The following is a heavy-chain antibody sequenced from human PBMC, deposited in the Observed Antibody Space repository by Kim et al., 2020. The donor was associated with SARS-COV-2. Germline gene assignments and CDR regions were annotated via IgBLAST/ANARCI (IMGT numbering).Heavy chain of an antibody. CDR2: ISSSGSTI. CDR3: ARMKWLSANYFDY. Sequence: GGSLRLSCAASGFTFSDYYMSWIRQAPGKGLEWVSYISSSGSTIYYADSVKGRFTISRDNAKNSLYLQMNSLRAEDTAVYYCARMKWLSANYFDYWGQGTLVTVSS. J-gene: IGHJ4*02. D-gene: IGHD3-22*01. CDR1: GFTFSDYY. V-gene: IGHV3-11*04.